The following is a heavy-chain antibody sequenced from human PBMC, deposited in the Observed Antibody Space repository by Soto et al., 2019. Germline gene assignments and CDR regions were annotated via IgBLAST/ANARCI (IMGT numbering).Heavy chain of an antibody. Sequence: ASVKVSCKASGGTFSSYAISWVRQAPGQGLEWMAGIIPIFGTANYAQKFQGRVTITADKSTSTAYMELSSLRSEDTAVYYCARDHHPYYYDSSGSHYFDYWGQGTLVTVSS. J-gene: IGHJ4*02. V-gene: IGHV1-69*06. D-gene: IGHD3-22*01. CDR3: ARDHHPYYYDSSGSHYFDY. CDR2: IIPIFGTA. CDR1: GGTFSSYA.